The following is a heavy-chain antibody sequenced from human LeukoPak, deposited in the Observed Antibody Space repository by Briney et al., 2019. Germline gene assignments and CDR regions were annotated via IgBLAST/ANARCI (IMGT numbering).Heavy chain of an antibody. V-gene: IGHV4-39*01. Sequence: SETLSLTCTVPGGSISSSSYYWGWIRQPPGKRLEWMASIYYSGSTYYNPSLKSRVTISVDTSKNQFSLKLSSVTAADTAVYYCARDFDWLTPEPSFDYWGQGTLVTVSS. CDR1: GGSISSSSYY. J-gene: IGHJ4*02. D-gene: IGHD3-9*01. CDR2: IYYSGST. CDR3: ARDFDWLTPEPSFDY.